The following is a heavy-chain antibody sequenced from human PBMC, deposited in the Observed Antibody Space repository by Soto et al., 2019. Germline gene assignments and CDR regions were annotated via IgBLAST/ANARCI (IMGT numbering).Heavy chain of an antibody. CDR3: ARERLYSGYDFDGDY. Sequence: PGGSLRLSCAASGFTFSSYWMSWVRQAPGKGLEWVANIKQDGSEKYYVDSVKGRFTISRDNAKNSLYLQMNSLRAEDTAVYYCARERLYSGYDFDGDYWRQGTLVTVSS. D-gene: IGHD5-12*01. CDR2: IKQDGSEK. V-gene: IGHV3-7*03. CDR1: GFTFSSYW. J-gene: IGHJ4*02.